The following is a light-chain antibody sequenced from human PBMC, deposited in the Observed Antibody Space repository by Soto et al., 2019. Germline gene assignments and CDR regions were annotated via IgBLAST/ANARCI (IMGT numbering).Light chain of an antibody. CDR3: QQTYSSPWT. V-gene: IGKV1-39*01. Sequence: DIQMTQSPSSLSGSVGDRVTISCRASQNIVNYLHWYQRKPGTAPRLLISRASTVRSGVPPRFSGSGSGRDFTLTISSLRPEDIGTDFCQQTYSSPWTFGPGTRVEI. CDR2: RAS. CDR1: QNIVNY. J-gene: IGKJ1*01.